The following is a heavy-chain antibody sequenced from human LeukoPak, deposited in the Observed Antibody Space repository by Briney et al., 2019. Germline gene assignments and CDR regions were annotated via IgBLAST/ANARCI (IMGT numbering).Heavy chain of an antibody. CDR2: ISGSGGHT. J-gene: IGHJ4*02. D-gene: IGHD2-2*02. CDR1: GFTFSSYA. Sequence: GGSLRLSCAASGFTFSSYAMSWVRQAPGKGLEWVSAISGSGGHTYYTDSVKGRLTISRDNSKNTLYLQMNSLRAEDTAVYYCAKDRAYCSSTSCHTYYFDYWGQGTLVTVSS. CDR3: AKDRAYCSSTSCHTYYFDY. V-gene: IGHV3-23*01.